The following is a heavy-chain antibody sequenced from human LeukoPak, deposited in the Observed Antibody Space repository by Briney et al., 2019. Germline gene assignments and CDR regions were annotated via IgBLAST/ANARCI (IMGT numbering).Heavy chain of an antibody. CDR3: ARSPGEGYYYYYYMDV. CDR2: NSGST. CDR1: GGSISSSSYY. V-gene: IGHV4-39*07. J-gene: IGHJ6*03. D-gene: IGHD7-27*01. Sequence: PSETLSLTCTVSGGSISSSSYYWGWIRQPPGKGLEWIGSNSGSTYYNPSLKSRVTISVDTSKNQFSLKLSSVTAADTAVYYCARSPGEGYYYYYYMDVWGKGTTVTVSS.